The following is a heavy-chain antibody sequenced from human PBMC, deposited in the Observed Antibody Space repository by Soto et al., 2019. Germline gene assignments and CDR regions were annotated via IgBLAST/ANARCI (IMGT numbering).Heavy chain of an antibody. CDR2: ITSDGSGI. CDR1: GFPFTITW. Sequence: EVHLVESGGGLVQPGGSLRRSCATSGFPFTITWMHWVRQAPGKGLECISRITSDGSGIDYADSVKGRFPISRDNAENKVYLQMNSLRVDDTAVYYCARDWFHTIDYWGQGTLVTVSS. D-gene: IGHD3-9*01. V-gene: IGHV3-74*01. CDR3: ARDWFHTIDY. J-gene: IGHJ4*02.